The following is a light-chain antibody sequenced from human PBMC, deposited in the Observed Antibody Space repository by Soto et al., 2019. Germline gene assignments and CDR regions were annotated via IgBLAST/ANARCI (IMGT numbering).Light chain of an antibody. CDR2: DAS. CDR1: QSVGLV. Sequence: EIVLTQSPATLSLSPGERATLSCRDSQSVGLVLAWYQQRSGQTPRLLLYDASQRAPGIPARFSGRGSGADFTLPISSLAPEDFAGYYCQDRRSGRGTFGPGTKVDIK. J-gene: IGKJ3*01. V-gene: IGKV3-11*01. CDR3: QDRRSGRGT.